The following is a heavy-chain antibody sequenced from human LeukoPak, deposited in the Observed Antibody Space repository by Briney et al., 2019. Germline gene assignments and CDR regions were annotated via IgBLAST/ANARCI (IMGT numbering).Heavy chain of an antibody. CDR1: GYTFTGYY. J-gene: IGHJ6*03. CDR2: IYPNSGGT. CDR3: AREAYGSGSFRTDYYYMDV. Sequence: GASVKVSCKASGYTFTGYYMHWVRQAPGQGLEWMGWIYPNSGGTNYAQKFQGRVTVTRDTSISTAYMELSRLRSDDTAVYYCAREAYGSGSFRTDYYYMDVWGKGTTVTISS. V-gene: IGHV1-2*02. D-gene: IGHD3-10*01.